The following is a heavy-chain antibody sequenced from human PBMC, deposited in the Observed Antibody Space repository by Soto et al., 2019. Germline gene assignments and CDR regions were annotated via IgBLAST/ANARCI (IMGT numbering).Heavy chain of an antibody. CDR2: IIPIFDTI. CDR3: ARSKTFGVLIDYYYALDV. V-gene: IGHV1-69*06. Sequence: ASVKVSCKASGGAFSNYTITWVRQAPGHGLEWMGGIIPIFDTINYAQKFQGRVTITADKSTDTAYMEVSSLRSEDTAVYFCARSKTFGVLIDYYYALDVWGQGTTVTVSS. CDR1: GGAFSNYT. J-gene: IGHJ6*02. D-gene: IGHD3-3*01.